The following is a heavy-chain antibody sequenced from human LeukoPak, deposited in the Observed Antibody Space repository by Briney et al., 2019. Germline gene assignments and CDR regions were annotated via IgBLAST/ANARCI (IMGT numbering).Heavy chain of an antibody. CDR2: ISYDGSNK. J-gene: IGHJ4*02. V-gene: IGHV3-30*18. CDR1: GFTFSNYG. D-gene: IGHD4-17*01. Sequence: PGRSLRLSCVASGFTFSNYGMHWVRQAPGKGLEWVAVISYDGSNKYYADSVKGRFTISRDNSKNTLYLQMNSLRAEDTAVYYCAKDIFGGDYGDYVFVYWGQGTLVTVSS. CDR3: AKDIFGGDYGDYVFVY.